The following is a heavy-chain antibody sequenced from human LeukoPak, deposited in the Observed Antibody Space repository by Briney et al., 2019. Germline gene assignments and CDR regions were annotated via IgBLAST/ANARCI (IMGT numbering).Heavy chain of an antibody. CDR1: GGSISSSSYY. Sequence: SETLSLTCTVSGGSISSSSYYRGWIRQPPGKGLEWIGSIYYSGSTYYNPSLKSRVTISVDTSKNQFSLKLSSVTAADTAVYYCARLPRVSWPRYYFDYWGQGTLVTVSS. CDR3: ARLPRVSWPRYYFDY. CDR2: IYYSGST. V-gene: IGHV4-39*01. J-gene: IGHJ4*02. D-gene: IGHD6-13*01.